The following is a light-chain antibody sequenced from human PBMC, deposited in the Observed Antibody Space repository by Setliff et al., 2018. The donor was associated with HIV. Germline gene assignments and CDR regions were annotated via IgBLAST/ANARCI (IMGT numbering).Light chain of an antibody. CDR1: SSDVGSYNL. Sequence: QSALTQPASVSGSPGQSITISCTETSSDVGSYNLVSWYQQHPGKAPKLMIYEGNKRPSGVSKRFSGSKSGNTASLTISGLQAQDEADYYCCSYAGSSTFLLVFGTGTKVTVL. CDR2: EGN. J-gene: IGLJ1*01. V-gene: IGLV2-23*03. CDR3: CSYAGSSTFLLV.